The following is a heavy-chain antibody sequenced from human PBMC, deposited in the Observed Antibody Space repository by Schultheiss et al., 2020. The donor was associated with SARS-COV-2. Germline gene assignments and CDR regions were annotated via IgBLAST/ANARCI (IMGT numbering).Heavy chain of an antibody. J-gene: IGHJ3*02. CDR1: GGSISSSSYY. D-gene: IGHD6-19*01. V-gene: IGHV4-39*01. Sequence: SETLSLTCTVSGGSISSSSYYWTWIRQHPGKGLEWIGHIYYSGNTNYNPSLNSRVTMSTDTSKNQFSLRLSSVTAADTAVYYCASAAVGGTATFDIWGQGTLVTVSS. CDR2: IYYSGNT. CDR3: ASAAVGGTATFDI.